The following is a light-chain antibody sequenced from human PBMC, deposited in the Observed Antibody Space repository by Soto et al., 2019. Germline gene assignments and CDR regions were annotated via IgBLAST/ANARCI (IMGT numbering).Light chain of an antibody. J-gene: IGLJ2*01. CDR1: SGHSSFA. CDR3: QTWGTGIV. Sequence: QSVLTQSPSASASLGASVKLTCTLSSGHSSFAIAWHQQQPAKGPRYLMKLNSDGSHNKGDGIPDRFSGSSSGSERYLTISSLQSEDEADYYGQTWGTGIVFGGGTKLTVL. CDR2: LNSDGSH. V-gene: IGLV4-69*01.